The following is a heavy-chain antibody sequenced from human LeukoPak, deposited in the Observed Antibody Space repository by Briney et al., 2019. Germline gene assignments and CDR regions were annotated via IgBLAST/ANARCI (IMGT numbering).Heavy chain of an antibody. V-gene: IGHV1-2*02. CDR2: INPNSGGT. CDR1: GYTFTGYY. J-gene: IGHJ4*02. CDR3: PRHLFSEQLVPFDS. Sequence: ASVKVSCKASGYTFTGYYMHWVRQAPGQGLEWMGWINPNSGGTNYAQKFQGRVTMTRDTSISTAYMELSRLRSDAPAVYSCPRHLFSEQLVPFDSWGQGTLVTVSS. D-gene: IGHD6-6*01.